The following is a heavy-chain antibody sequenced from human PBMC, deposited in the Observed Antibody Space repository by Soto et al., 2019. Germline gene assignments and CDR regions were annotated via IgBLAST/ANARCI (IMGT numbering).Heavy chain of an antibody. CDR2: IYSGGST. Sequence: PGGSLRLSCAASGFTVSSNYMSWVRQAPGKGLEWVSVIYSGGSTYYADSVKGRFTISRHNSKNTLYLQMNSLKTEDTAVYYCTTSEITMVRGVIINYYYYYYGMDVWGQGTTVTVSS. V-gene: IGHV3-53*01. D-gene: IGHD3-10*01. CDR3: TTSEITMVRGVIINYYYYYYGMDV. J-gene: IGHJ6*02. CDR1: GFTVSSNY.